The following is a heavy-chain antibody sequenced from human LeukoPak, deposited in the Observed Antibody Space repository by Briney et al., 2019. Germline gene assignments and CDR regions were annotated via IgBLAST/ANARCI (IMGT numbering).Heavy chain of an antibody. J-gene: IGHJ4*02. Sequence: SVKVSCKASGGTFSSYAISWVRQAPGQGLEWMGRIIPIFGTANYAQKFQGRVTITTDESTSTAYMELSSLRSEDTAVYYCARGDTVFGVVIAPFDYWGQGTLVTVSS. CDR1: GGTFSSYA. D-gene: IGHD3-3*01. CDR3: ARGDTVFGVVIAPFDY. V-gene: IGHV1-69*05. CDR2: IIPIFGTA.